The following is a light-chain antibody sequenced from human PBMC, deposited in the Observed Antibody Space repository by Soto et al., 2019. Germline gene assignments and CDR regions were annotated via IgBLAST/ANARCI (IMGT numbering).Light chain of an antibody. V-gene: IGLV2-23*02. CDR1: SSDVGSHNF. J-gene: IGLJ2*01. CDR2: EVS. CDR3: YSYVGSIS. Sequence: QSALTQPASVSGSPGQSITISCTGTSSDVGSHNFVSWYQQHPGKAPELMIYEVSKRPSGVSNRFSGSKSGNTASLTISGLQAEDEADYYYYSYVGSISFGGGTKLIVL.